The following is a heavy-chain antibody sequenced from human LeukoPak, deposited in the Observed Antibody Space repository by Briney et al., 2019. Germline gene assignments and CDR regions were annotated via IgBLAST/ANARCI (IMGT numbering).Heavy chain of an antibody. V-gene: IGHV1-46*01. CDR1: GYTFTSYY. J-gene: IGHJ4*02. D-gene: IGHD3-10*01. Sequence: GASVKVSCKASGYTFTSYYMHWVRQAPGLGLEWMGIINPSAGSTNYAQKLQGRVTMTTDTSTSTAYMELRSLRSDDTAVYYCARESPPYYYGSGSYSYDYWGQGTLVTVSS. CDR2: INPSAGST. CDR3: ARESPPYYYGSGSYSYDY.